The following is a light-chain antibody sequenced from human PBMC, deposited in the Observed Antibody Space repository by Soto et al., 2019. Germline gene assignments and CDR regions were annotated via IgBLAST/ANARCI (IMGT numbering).Light chain of an antibody. V-gene: IGKV1-39*01. J-gene: IGKJ1*01. Sequence: DIQMTQSPSSLSAYVGDRVTITCRASQSISNSLNWYQQKPGKAPKLLIYAASSLQSGVPSRFSGSGSGTDFTLTISSLQPEDFATYYCQQSYRAFGQGTKVDIK. CDR1: QSISNS. CDR3: QQSYRA. CDR2: AAS.